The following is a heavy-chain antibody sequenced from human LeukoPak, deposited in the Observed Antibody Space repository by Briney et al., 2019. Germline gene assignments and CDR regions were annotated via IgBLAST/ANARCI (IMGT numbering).Heavy chain of an antibody. CDR3: AREYCGGGSCYSGYFFDY. CDR2: IIPVFRTS. CDR1: GGTFSNYA. V-gene: IGHV1-69*06. D-gene: IGHD2-15*01. Sequence: GASVKVSCKTSGGTFSNYAINWVRQAPGQGLEWMGRIIPVFRTSNHAQKFQGRVTSTADKSTSTAFMELSGLRSDDTAVYYCAREYCGGGSCYSGYFFDYWGQGTLVTVSS. J-gene: IGHJ4*02.